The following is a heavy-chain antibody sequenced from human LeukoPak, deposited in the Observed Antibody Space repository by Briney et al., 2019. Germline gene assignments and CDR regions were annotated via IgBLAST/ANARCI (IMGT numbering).Heavy chain of an antibody. J-gene: IGHJ4*02. D-gene: IGHD6-13*01. CDR1: GGSISSGSYY. CDR3: ARARSAGPYFDY. V-gene: IGHV4-61*02. CDR2: IYTSGST. Sequence: SQTLSLTCTVSGGSISSGSYYWSWIRQPAGKGLEWIGRIYTSGSTNYNPSLKSRVTISVDTSKNQFSLKLSSVTAADTAVYYCARARSAGPYFDYWGQGTLVTVSS.